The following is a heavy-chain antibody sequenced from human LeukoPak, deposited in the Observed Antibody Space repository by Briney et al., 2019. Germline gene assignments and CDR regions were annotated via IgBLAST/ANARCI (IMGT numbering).Heavy chain of an antibody. D-gene: IGHD6-25*01. Sequence: SVKVPCKASGGTFSSYAISWVRQAPGQGLEWMGGIIPIFGTANYAQKFQGRVTITTDESTSTAYMELSSLRSEDTAVYYCARRYDSSGAWFDPWGQGTLVTVSS. V-gene: IGHV1-69*05. CDR2: IIPIFGTA. CDR1: GGTFSSYA. CDR3: ARRYDSSGAWFDP. J-gene: IGHJ5*02.